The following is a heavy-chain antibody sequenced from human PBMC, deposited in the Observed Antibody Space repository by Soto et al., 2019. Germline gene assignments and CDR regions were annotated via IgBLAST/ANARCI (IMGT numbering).Heavy chain of an antibody. Sequence: PGGSLRLSCAASGFTFSSYAMIGGRQAPGKGLEWVSAISGSGGSTYYADSVKGRFTISRDNSKNTLYLQMNSLRAEDTAVYYCAKDESGLVIPFDYWGQGTLVTVSS. CDR2: ISGSGGST. CDR3: AKDESGLVIPFDY. J-gene: IGHJ4*02. CDR1: GFTFSSYA. D-gene: IGHD3-22*01. V-gene: IGHV3-23*01.